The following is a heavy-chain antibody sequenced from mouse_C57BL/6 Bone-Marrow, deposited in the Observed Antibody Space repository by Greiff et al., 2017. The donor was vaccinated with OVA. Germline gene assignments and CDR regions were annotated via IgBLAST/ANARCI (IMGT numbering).Heavy chain of an antibody. V-gene: IGHV1-81*01. J-gene: IGHJ1*03. CDR1: GYTFTSYG. Sequence: QVQLKESGAELARPGASVKLSCKASGYTFTSYGISWVKQRPGQGLEWIGEIYPRSGNTYYNEKFKGKATLTADKSSSTAYMELRSLTSEDSAVYFCARGHYYGSSRLYWYFDVWGTGTTVTVSS. D-gene: IGHD1-1*01. CDR2: IYPRSGNT. CDR3: ARGHYYGSSRLYWYFDV.